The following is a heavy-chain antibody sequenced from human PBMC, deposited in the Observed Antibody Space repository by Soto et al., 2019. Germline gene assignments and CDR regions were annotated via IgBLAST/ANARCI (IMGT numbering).Heavy chain of an antibody. CDR3: ARGWWEPEGSLMDV. J-gene: IGHJ6*02. Sequence: TSVKASCKTSNYNFDSGGITWVRQDPGQGLEWMGWIYVSNGYTNYAQKFEDRVTLTTDTSTRTVYMELRSLRSDDTAVYFCARGWWEPEGSLMDVWGQGTTVTVSS. CDR2: IYVSNGYT. D-gene: IGHD1-26*01. V-gene: IGHV1-18*01. CDR1: NYNFDSGG.